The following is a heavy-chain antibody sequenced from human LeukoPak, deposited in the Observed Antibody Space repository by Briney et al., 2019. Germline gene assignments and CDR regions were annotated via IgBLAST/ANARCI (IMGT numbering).Heavy chain of an antibody. Sequence: SETLSLTCTVSGGSISSYYWSWVRQPPGKGLEWIGYIYYSGSTNYNPSLKSRVTISVDTSKNQFSLKLSSVTAADTAVYYCARIAAAGTPDYWGQGTLVTVSS. V-gene: IGHV4-59*01. CDR3: ARIAAAGTPDY. D-gene: IGHD6-13*01. CDR2: IYYSGST. J-gene: IGHJ4*02. CDR1: GGSISSYY.